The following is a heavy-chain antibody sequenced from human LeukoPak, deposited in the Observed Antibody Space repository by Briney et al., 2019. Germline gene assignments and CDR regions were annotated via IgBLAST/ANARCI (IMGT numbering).Heavy chain of an antibody. J-gene: IGHJ4*02. V-gene: IGHV3-48*04. CDR2: ISSSSSTI. Sequence: GGSLRLSCAASGFTFSSYSMNWVRQAPGKGLEWVSYISSSSSTIYYADSVKGRFTISRDNAKNSLYLQMNSLRAEDTAVYYCAREVGATHFDYWGQGTLVTVSS. D-gene: IGHD1-26*01. CDR1: GFTFSSYS. CDR3: AREVGATHFDY.